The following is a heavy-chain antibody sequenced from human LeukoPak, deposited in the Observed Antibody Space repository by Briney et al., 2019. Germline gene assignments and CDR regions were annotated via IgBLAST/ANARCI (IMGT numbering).Heavy chain of an antibody. CDR3: ARGFRGDNFDY. D-gene: IGHD7-27*01. CDR1: DGSISSNSYY. Sequence: SETLSLTCTVSDGSISSNSYYWGWIRQPPGKGLEWIGSLYCTGSTYYNPSLKSRVTISVDTSKNQFSLKLSSVTAADTAVYFCARGFRGDNFDYWGQGTLVTVSS. CDR2: LYCTGST. J-gene: IGHJ4*02. V-gene: IGHV4-39*07.